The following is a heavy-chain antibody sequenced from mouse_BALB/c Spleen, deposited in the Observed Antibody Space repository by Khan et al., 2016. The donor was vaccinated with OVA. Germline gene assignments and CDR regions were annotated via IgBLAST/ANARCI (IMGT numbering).Heavy chain of an antibody. CDR2: INPSTAYT. Sequence: VQLQQSGAELAKPGASVKMSCKASGYTFINYWILWVKQRPGQGLEWIGYINPSTAYTEYNQNFKDKATLTADKSSRTAYMQLCSLTSEDSAVYYCARRGLRWDFDYWGQGTTLTVSS. J-gene: IGHJ2*01. CDR1: GYTFINYW. D-gene: IGHD1-1*01. V-gene: IGHV1-7*01. CDR3: ARRGLRWDFDY.